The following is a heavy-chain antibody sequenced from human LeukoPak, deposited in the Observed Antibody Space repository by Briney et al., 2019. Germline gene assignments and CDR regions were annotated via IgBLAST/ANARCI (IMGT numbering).Heavy chain of an antibody. Sequence: PSQTLSLTCAVSGGSLSSDYYYWSWIRQPPGKGLEWIGYIHHSGNTYYNPSLKSRLIVSVDTSKNQFSLKLTSVTAADTAVYHCGSFPYSGYFDHWGQGILVTVSS. V-gene: IGHV4-30-4*08. D-gene: IGHD1-26*01. J-gene: IGHJ4*02. CDR1: GGSLSSDYYY. CDR2: IHHSGNT. CDR3: GSFPYSGYFDH.